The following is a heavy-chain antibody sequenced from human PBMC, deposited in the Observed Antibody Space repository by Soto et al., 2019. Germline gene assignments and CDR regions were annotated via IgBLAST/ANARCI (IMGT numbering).Heavy chain of an antibody. CDR2: ISGSGGST. Sequence: EVQLLESGGGLVQPGGSLRLSCAASGFTFSSYAMSWVRQAPGKGLEWVSAISGSGGSTYYADSVKGRFTISRDNSKNTLYLQMNSLRAEDTAVYYCATVLDWQQLGDGDYWGQGTLVTVSS. V-gene: IGHV3-23*01. CDR3: ATVLDWQQLGDGDY. CDR1: GFTFSSYA. D-gene: IGHD6-13*01. J-gene: IGHJ4*02.